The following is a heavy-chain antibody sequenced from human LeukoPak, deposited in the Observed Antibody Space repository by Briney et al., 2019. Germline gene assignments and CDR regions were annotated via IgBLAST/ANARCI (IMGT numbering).Heavy chain of an antibody. V-gene: IGHV3-21*01. D-gene: IGHD6-13*01. Sequence: GGSLRLSCAASGFTFSSYSMNWVRQAPGKGLEWVSSISSSSSYIYYADSVKGRFTVSRDNAKNSLYLQMNSLRAEDTAVYYCAKGIAAAGPYGFDYWGQGTLVTVSS. CDR3: AKGIAAAGPYGFDY. CDR1: GFTFSSYS. J-gene: IGHJ4*02. CDR2: ISSSSSYI.